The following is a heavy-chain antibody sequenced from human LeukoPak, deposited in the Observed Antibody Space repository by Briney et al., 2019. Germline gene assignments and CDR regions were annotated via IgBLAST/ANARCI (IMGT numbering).Heavy chain of an antibody. CDR1: GGSISSGGYY. CDR3: VSPRGFSYGYFDY. D-gene: IGHD5-18*01. CDR2: IYYSGST. V-gene: IGHV4-31*11. Sequence: PSHTLSLTCAVPGGSISSGGYYWSWILQHPGKGLEWIGYIYYSGSTYYNPSLKSRVTISVDTSKNQFALTLGSVSATDTAVYYCVSPRGFSYGYFDYWGKGTLVTVSS. J-gene: IGHJ4*02.